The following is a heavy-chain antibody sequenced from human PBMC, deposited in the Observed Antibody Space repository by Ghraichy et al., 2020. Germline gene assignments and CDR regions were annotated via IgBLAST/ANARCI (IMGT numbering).Heavy chain of an antibody. CDR2: INHSGST. CDR3: ARRAGHWYSGSCYDY. V-gene: IGHV4-34*01. CDR1: GGSFSGYY. D-gene: IGHD1-26*01. Sequence: ETLSLTCAVYGGSFSGYYWSWIRQPPGKGLEWIGEINHSGSTNYNPSLKSRVTISVDTSKNQFSLKLSSVTAADTAVYYCARRAGHWYSGSCYDYWGQGTLVTVSS. J-gene: IGHJ4*02.